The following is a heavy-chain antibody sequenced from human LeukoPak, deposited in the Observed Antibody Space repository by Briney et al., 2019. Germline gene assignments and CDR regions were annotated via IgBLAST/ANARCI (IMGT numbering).Heavy chain of an antibody. D-gene: IGHD4-11*01. CDR1: GATINTYY. Sequence: PSETLSLTCTVSGATINTYYWNWIRQPAGKGMEWVGRICASGTTNYNPSLKSRVTMSADTSKNQLSLQLRSVTAADTGVYFCASESKVWGQGTLVCVSS. CDR3: ASESKV. CDR2: ICASGTT. V-gene: IGHV4-4*07. J-gene: IGHJ4*02.